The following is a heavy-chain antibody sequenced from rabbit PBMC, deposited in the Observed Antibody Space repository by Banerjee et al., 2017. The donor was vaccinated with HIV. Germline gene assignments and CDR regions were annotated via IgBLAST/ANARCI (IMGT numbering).Heavy chain of an antibody. CDR3: ASGYDDYGKFNL. D-gene: IGHD2-1*01. CDR1: GFDFSSYY. J-gene: IGHJ4*01. CDR2: IYAGKGST. V-gene: IGHV1S7*01. Sequence: QLKETGGGLVQPGGSLTLSCKASGFDFSSYYMSWVRQAPGKGLEWIGIIYAGKGSTDYASWVNGRFTISSDNAQNTVDLQMNSLTAADTATYFCASGYDDYGKFNLWGQGTLVTDS.